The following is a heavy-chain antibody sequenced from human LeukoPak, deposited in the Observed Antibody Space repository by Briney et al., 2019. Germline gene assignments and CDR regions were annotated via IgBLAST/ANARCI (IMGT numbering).Heavy chain of an antibody. CDR1: GGSISSYY. J-gene: IGHJ5*02. Sequence: PSETLSLTCTVSGGSISSYYWRWIRQPPGKGLEWIGYSDYSGSTNYNPSLKSRVTISVDTSRNQFTLKLSSVTAADTAVYYCARDSTDYFWSGYGARRVGCFDPWGQGTPVTVSS. CDR2: SDYSGST. CDR3: ARDSTDYFWSGYGARRVGCFDP. V-gene: IGHV4-59*01. D-gene: IGHD3-3*01.